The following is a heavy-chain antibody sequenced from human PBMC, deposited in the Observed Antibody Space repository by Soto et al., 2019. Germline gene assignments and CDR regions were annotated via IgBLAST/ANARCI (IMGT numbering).Heavy chain of an antibody. Sequence: SETLSLTCTVSGGSVSITTYYWGWVRQPPGKGLEWIGSIYYSGSTYYNTSLKSRLTISVDTSENQFSLKLSSVSAADTVLYYCARHGQLYNSGWYLNWFDPWGQGTLVTVSS. CDR1: GGSVSITTYY. J-gene: IGHJ5*02. V-gene: IGHV4-39*01. D-gene: IGHD6-19*01. CDR2: IYYSGST. CDR3: ARHGQLYNSGWYLNWFDP.